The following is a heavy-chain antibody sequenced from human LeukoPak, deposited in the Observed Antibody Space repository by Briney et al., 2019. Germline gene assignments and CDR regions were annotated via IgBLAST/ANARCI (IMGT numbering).Heavy chain of an antibody. Sequence: GRSLRLSCAASGFTFNDYSMHWVRQAPGKGLEWVSGISWNSGSIGHADSVKGRFSISRDNAKNSLYLQMDSLNPEDTAVYLWSEVYYYYGMDVWGQGTTVTVSS. D-gene: IGHD2-8*02. CDR2: ISWNSGSI. V-gene: IGHV3-9*01. J-gene: IGHJ6*02. CDR1: GFTFNDYS. CDR3: SEVYYYYGMDV.